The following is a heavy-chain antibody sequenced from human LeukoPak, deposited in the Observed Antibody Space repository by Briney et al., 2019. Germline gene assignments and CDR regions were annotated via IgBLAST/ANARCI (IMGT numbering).Heavy chain of an antibody. V-gene: IGHV4-59*01. CDR1: GGSISSYY. Sequence: SETLSLTCTVSGGSISSYYWSWIRQPPGKGLEWIGYIYYSGSTNYNTSLKSRVTISVATSKIQFSLKLSSVTAADTAVYYCARVREYSYYYGMDVWGQGTTVIVSS. CDR3: ARVREYSYYYGMDV. D-gene: IGHD5-18*01. J-gene: IGHJ6*02. CDR2: IYYSGST.